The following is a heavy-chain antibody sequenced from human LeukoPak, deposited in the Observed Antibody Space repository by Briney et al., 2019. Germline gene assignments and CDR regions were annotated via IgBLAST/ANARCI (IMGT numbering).Heavy chain of an antibody. D-gene: IGHD4-23*01. CDR1: GYMFSSHG. V-gene: IGHV1-18*01. CDR3: ARDYGGNPGDYYYMDV. Sequence: ASVKVSCKASGYMFSSHGISWVRQAPGEGLEWMGWITTYKGNMAYAPKFQGRVTITADESTSTAYMELSSLRSEDTAVYYCARDYGGNPGDYYYMDVWGKGTTVTVSS. J-gene: IGHJ6*03. CDR2: ITTYKGNM.